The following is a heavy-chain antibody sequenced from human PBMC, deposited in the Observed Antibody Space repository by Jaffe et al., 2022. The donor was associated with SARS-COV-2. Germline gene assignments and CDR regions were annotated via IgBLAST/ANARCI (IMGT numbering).Heavy chain of an antibody. CDR1: GFTFSSYN. CDR3: ARDRALYGNVFDI. V-gene: IGHV3-48*01. J-gene: IGHJ3*02. CDR2: ISTSSSNI. Sequence: EKQLVESGGGLIQPGGSLRLSCAASGFTFSSYNMNWVRQAPGKGLEWVSQISTSSSNIYYVDSVKGRFTISRDNAKNSLYLQMNSLRAEDTAVYYCARDRALYGNVFDIWGQGTMVTVSS. D-gene: IGHD4-17*01.